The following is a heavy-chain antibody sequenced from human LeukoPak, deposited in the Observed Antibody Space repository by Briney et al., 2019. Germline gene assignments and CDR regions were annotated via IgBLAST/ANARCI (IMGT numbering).Heavy chain of an antibody. CDR1: GFTFSSYG. CDR2: ISYDVINK. V-gene: IGHV3-30*18. D-gene: IGHD3-10*01. Sequence: PGGSLRLSCAASGFTFSSYGMHWVRQAPGKGLDWVAVISYDVINKYYVDSVEGRVTISRDNSKNMLYLQKNSLRDEDTVVYYCAKNDLLWFGTFDVFDIWGKGTMVTVSS. J-gene: IGHJ3*02. CDR3: AKNDLLWFGTFDVFDI.